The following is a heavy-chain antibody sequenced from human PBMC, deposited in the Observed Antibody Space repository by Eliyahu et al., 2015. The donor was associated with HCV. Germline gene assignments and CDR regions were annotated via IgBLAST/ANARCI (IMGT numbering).Heavy chain of an antibody. D-gene: IGHD3-10*01. CDR2: IDWDDDK. J-gene: IGHJ3*02. Sequence: QVTLKESGPALVKPTQTLTLTCSFSGFSLSTSGMCITWIRQPPGKALEWLARIDWDDDKFYNTSLKARLTISKDTSKNQVVLTMTNMDPVDTATYYCARMYGSGNNAFDIWGQGTMVTVSS. CDR3: ARMYGSGNNAFDI. CDR1: GFSLSTSGMC. V-gene: IGHV2-70*04.